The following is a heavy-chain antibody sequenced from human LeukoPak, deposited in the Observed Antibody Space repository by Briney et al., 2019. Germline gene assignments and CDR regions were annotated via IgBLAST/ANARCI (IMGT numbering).Heavy chain of an antibody. CDR1: GDSISTSSYY. J-gene: IGHJ3*02. CDR2: IYDSGST. CDR3: ATFGEDNYYDSSDYPPNDAFDI. D-gene: IGHD3-22*01. V-gene: IGHV4-39*07. Sequence: SETLSLTCSVSGDSISTSSYYWGWIRQPPGKGLECIGTIYDSGSTYYNPSLKSRVTISVDTSKNQFSLKLSSVTAADTAVYYCATFGEDNYYDSSDYPPNDAFDIWGQGTMVTVSS.